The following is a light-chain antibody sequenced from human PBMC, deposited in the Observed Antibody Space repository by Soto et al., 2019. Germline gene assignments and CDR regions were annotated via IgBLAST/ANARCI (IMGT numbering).Light chain of an antibody. CDR3: SSYGGSNNYG. J-gene: IGLJ1*01. CDR1: SSDVGGYNY. Sequence: QSALTQPPSASGSPGQSVTISCTGSSSDVGGYNYVSWYQQHPGKAPKLMIYEVIKRPSGVPDRFSGSKSGNTASLTVSGLQAEDEADYYCSSYGGSNNYGLGTGTKLT. CDR2: EVI. V-gene: IGLV2-8*01.